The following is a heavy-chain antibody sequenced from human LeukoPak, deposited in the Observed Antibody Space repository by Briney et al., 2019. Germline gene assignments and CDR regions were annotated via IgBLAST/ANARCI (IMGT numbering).Heavy chain of an antibody. CDR1: AFTFSSYW. Sequence: PGGSLRLSCAASAFTFSSYWMSWVRQAPGKGLEWVANMKQDGSEKYYVDSVKGRFTISRDNARNSLYLQVNSLRAEDTAVYYCARGSTTVTPRNFDYWGQGTLVTVSS. D-gene: IGHD4-11*01. CDR3: ARGSTTVTPRNFDY. V-gene: IGHV3-7*05. J-gene: IGHJ4*02. CDR2: MKQDGSEK.